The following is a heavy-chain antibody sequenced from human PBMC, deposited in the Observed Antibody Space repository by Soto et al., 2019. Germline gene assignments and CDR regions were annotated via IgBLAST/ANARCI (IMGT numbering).Heavy chain of an antibody. CDR3: ARGVYDFWSGHPKGLHY. CDR2: IRSKANSYAT. J-gene: IGHJ4*02. D-gene: IGHD3-3*01. CDR1: GFTFSGSA. V-gene: IGHV3-73*02. Sequence: EVQLVESGGGLVQPGGSLKLSCAASGFTFSGSAMHWVRQASGKGLEWVGRIRSKANSYATAYAVSVKGRFTISRDDSRKTAYPQMNSLKTEDTAVYYCARGVYDFWSGHPKGLHYWGQGTVVTVSS.